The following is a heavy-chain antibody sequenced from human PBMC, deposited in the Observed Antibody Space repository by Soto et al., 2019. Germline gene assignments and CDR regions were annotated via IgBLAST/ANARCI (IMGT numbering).Heavy chain of an antibody. CDR1: GFTFSSYA. CDR2: ISGSGGST. V-gene: IGHV3-23*01. Sequence: EVQLLESGGGLVQPGGSLRLSCAASGFTFSSYAMSWVRQAPGKGLGWVSAISGSGGSTYYADSVKGRFTISRDNSKNTLDLQMNSLRAEDTAVYYCAKDDSSGYNPYYFDYWGQGTLVTVSS. D-gene: IGHD3-22*01. J-gene: IGHJ4*02. CDR3: AKDDSSGYNPYYFDY.